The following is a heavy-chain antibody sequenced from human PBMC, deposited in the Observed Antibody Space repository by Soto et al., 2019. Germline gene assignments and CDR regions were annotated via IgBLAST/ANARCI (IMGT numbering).Heavy chain of an antibody. CDR2: IFYTATT. CDR3: AAHQWTVVVEAATPVLYFDY. J-gene: IGHJ4*02. D-gene: IGHD2-15*01. Sequence: QLQLQESGPGLATPSETLSLTCTVSGGSIRSSSSYWGWIRQSPGQGLEWIGAIFYTATTYYNPSRTSRIVMSDDTSNIQFSLALNSVTAPDIAVYYCAAHQWTVVVEAATPVLYFDYWGLGALVTVSS. CDR1: GGSIRSSSSY. V-gene: IGHV4-39*01.